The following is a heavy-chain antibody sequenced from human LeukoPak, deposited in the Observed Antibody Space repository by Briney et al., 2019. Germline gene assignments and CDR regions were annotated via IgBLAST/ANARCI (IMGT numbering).Heavy chain of an antibody. CDR2: IYYSGST. CDR1: GGSISSYY. V-gene: IGHV4-59*01. J-gene: IGHJ5*02. D-gene: IGHD6-19*01. Sequence: PSETLSLTCTVSGGSISSYYWSWIRQPPGKGLEWIGYIYYSGSTNYNPSLKSRVTISVDTSKNQFSLKLSSVTAADTAVYYCARESPYSSGWYGGVWFDPWGQGTLVTVSS. CDR3: ARESPYSSGWYGGVWFDP.